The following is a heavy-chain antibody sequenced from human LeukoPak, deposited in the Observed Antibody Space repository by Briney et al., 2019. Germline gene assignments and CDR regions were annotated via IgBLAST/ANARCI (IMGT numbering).Heavy chain of an antibody. J-gene: IGHJ6*03. CDR1: GYTFTGYY. D-gene: IGHD2-15*01. V-gene: IGHV1-2*02. CDR3: ARDGVVVAATIYYYYYMDV. CDR2: INPNSGGT. Sequence: ASVKVSCKASGYTFTGYYMHWVRQAPGQGLEWMGWINPNSGGTNYAQKFQGRVTMTRDTSISTAYMELSRLRSDDTAVYYSARDGVVVAATIYYYYYMDVWGKGTTVTVSS.